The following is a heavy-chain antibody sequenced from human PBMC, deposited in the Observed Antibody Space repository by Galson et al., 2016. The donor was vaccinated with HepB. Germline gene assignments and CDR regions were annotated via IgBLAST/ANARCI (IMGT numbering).Heavy chain of an antibody. CDR2: INPRSGVT. V-gene: IGHV1-2*02. Sequence: SVKVSCKASGYSFIDYYIHWVRQVPGQGLEWMGYINPRSGVTGSAQTFQGRVTVTRDMSISTVYLELSTLQSDDTAVYYCVRDLGHLEVKKRQWSKFFDHWGQGTLVAVSS. CDR1: GYSFIDYY. CDR3: VRDLGHLEVKKRQWSKFFDH. D-gene: IGHD2-15*01. J-gene: IGHJ4*02.